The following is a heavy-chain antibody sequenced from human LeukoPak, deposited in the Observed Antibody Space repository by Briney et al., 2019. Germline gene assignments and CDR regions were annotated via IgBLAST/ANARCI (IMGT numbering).Heavy chain of an antibody. CDR1: GFTFNSYT. J-gene: IGHJ4*02. CDR2: ISSSSSNI. V-gene: IGHV3-21*01. CDR3: ARGPTRFDY. Sequence: PGGSLRLSCAASGFTFNSYTMNWVRQAPGKGLEWVSTISSSSSNIYYADSVKGRFTISRDNAKNPLFLQMNSLIAEDTAVYYCARGPTRFDYWGQGTLVTVSS.